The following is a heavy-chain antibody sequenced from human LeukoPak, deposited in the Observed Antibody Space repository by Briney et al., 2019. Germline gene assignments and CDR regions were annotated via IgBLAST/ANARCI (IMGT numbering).Heavy chain of an antibody. Sequence: PGRSLRLSCAASGFTFSSYGMHWVRQAPGKGLEWVAVISHDGSNKYYSDSVKGRFTISRDNSKNTLYLQMNSLRVEDTAVYFCARRGGSYFDYWGPGTLFTVSS. V-gene: IGHV3-30*03. CDR1: GFTFSSYG. CDR3: ARRGGSYFDY. CDR2: ISHDGSNK. D-gene: IGHD1-26*01. J-gene: IGHJ4*02.